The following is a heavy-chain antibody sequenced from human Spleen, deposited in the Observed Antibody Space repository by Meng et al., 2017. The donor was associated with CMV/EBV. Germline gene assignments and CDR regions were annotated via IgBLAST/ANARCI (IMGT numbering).Heavy chain of an antibody. Sequence: SETLSLTCTVSGGSISSSSYYWGWIRQPPGKGLEWIGSIYYSGSTYYNPSLKSRVTISVDTSKNQFSLKLSSVTAADTAVYYCARDPYCSSTSCYAPHGMYYYYGMDVWGQGTTVTVSS. D-gene: IGHD2-2*01. CDR1: GGSISSSSYY. CDR2: IYYSGST. V-gene: IGHV4-39*01. CDR3: ARDPYCSSTSCYAPHGMYYYYGMDV. J-gene: IGHJ6*02.